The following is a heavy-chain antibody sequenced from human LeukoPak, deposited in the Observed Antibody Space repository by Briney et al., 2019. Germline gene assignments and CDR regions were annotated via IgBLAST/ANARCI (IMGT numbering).Heavy chain of an antibody. CDR3: ARGKTGEPYYFDY. J-gene: IGHJ4*02. Sequence: PGGSLRLSCAASGFTFSSYWMSWVRQAPGKGLEWVANIKQDGSEKYYVDSVKGRFTISRDNAKNSLYLQMNSLRAEDTAVYYCARGKTGEPYYFDYWGQGTLVTVSS. D-gene: IGHD7-27*01. V-gene: IGHV3-7*01. CDR1: GFTFSSYW. CDR2: IKQDGSEK.